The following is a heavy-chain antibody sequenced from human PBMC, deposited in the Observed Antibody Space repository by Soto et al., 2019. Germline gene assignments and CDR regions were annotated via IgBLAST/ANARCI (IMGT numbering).Heavy chain of an antibody. J-gene: IGHJ4*02. V-gene: IGHV1-58*01. D-gene: IGHD5-18*01. CDR2: IVVGRDNT. CDR1: GFTFTSSA. CDR3: AGLGGGYADY. Sequence: QMQLVQSGPEVKKPGTSVKVSCKASGFTFTSSAVQWVRQARGQRLEWIGWIVVGRDNTNYAQKFQERVTISRDMSTSTGYMELSSLRSEDTAVYYCAGLGGGYADYWGQGTLVSVSS.